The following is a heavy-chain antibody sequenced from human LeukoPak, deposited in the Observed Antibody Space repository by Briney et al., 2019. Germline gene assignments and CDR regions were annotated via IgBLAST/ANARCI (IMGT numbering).Heavy chain of an antibody. CDR1: GYYFTAYW. Sequence: GESLKISCKGSGYYFTAYWIGWVRQMPGKGLEWMGIIYPGDSDTRYSPSFQGQVTISADKSISTAYLQWSSLKASDTAMYYCARRYYYDSSGYYLAHDAFDIWGQGTMVTVSS. V-gene: IGHV5-51*01. J-gene: IGHJ3*02. D-gene: IGHD3-22*01. CDR3: ARRYYYDSSGYYLAHDAFDI. CDR2: IYPGDSDT.